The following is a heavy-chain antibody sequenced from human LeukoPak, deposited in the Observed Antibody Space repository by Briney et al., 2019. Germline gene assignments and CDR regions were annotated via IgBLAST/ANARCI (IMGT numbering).Heavy chain of an antibody. Sequence: GGSLRLSXAASGFTFSSYAMTWVRQAPGKGVEWVSSVSGRSDNTFYADSVKGRFVISRDNSKNTLYLQMNSLRAEDTAVYYCANDYSNSPDYYFDYWGQGTLVTVSS. CDR3: ANDYSNSPDYYFDY. D-gene: IGHD4-11*01. V-gene: IGHV3-23*01. CDR1: GFTFSSYA. CDR2: VSGRSDNT. J-gene: IGHJ4*02.